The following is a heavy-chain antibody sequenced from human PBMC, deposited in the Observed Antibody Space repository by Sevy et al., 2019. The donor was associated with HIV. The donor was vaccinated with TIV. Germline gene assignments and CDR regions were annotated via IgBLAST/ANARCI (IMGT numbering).Heavy chain of an antibody. J-gene: IGHJ4*02. CDR2: IYHSGST. CDR1: GGSISSSNW. V-gene: IGHV4-4*02. D-gene: IGHD2-21*02. CDR3: ASRQVTGILDY. Sequence: SETLSLTCAVSGGSISSSNWWSWVRQPPGKGLEGIGEIYHSGSTNYNPSLKSRVTISVDKSKNQFSLKLSSVTAADTAVYYCASRQVTGILDYWGQGTLVTVSS.